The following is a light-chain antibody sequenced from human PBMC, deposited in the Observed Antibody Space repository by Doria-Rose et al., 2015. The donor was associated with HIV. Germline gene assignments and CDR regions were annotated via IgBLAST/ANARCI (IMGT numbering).Light chain of an antibody. CDR2: WSS. CDR3: QQYYDTPS. CDR1: QSLLYTSKNY. J-gene: IGKJ3*01. Sequence: DIRMTQSPESLGMSLGERATPNCKSNQSLLYTSKNYLAWYQQRPGQPPNLLIYWSSTRQSGFPARFSGSGSGTDFTLTISSLEAEDVAVYYCQQYYDTPSFGPGTTVDIK. V-gene: IGKV4-1*01.